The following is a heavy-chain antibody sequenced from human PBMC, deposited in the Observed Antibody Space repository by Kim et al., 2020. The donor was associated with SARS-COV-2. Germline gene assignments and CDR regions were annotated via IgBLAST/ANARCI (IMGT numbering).Heavy chain of an antibody. CDR3: AKGGGITIFGVVNGYYYYMDV. CDR2: ISGDGGST. D-gene: IGHD3-3*01. J-gene: IGHJ6*03. CDR1: GFTFDDYA. Sequence: GGSLRLSCAASGFTFDDYAMHWVRQAPGKGLEWVSLISGDGGSTYYADSVKGRFTISRDNSKNSLYLQMNSLRTEDTALYYCAKGGGITIFGVVNGYYYYMDVWGKGTTVTVSS. V-gene: IGHV3-43*02.